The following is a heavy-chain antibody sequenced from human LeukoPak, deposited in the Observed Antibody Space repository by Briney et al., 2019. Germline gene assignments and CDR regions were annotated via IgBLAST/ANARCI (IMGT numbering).Heavy chain of an antibody. CDR3: ARGLHDRSWYGAH. D-gene: IGHD6-13*01. Sequence: GGSLRLSCAASGFTFSDYTMQWVRQAPGRGLEWVALLPPDGSYQYYADSLKGRFTISRDNFKNALYLQMNSLRLEDTAVYYCARGLHDRSWYGAHWGQGTLLSVSS. V-gene: IGHV3-30*04. CDR1: GFTFSDYT. J-gene: IGHJ4*02. CDR2: LPPDGSYQ.